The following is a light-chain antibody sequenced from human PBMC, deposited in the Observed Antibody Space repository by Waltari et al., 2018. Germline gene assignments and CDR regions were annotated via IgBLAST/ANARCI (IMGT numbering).Light chain of an antibody. Sequence: DIQMTQSPSSLSASIGDRLTITCRAGQDIRDYLVWFQQRPGKAPKSLIYAASNLQGGIPSRVSGGGSGTDFTLTISSLQPEDFATYYCQQYKTYPHSFGGGTKVEIK. J-gene: IGKJ4*01. CDR2: AAS. V-gene: IGKV1-16*01. CDR1: QDIRDY. CDR3: QQYKTYPHS.